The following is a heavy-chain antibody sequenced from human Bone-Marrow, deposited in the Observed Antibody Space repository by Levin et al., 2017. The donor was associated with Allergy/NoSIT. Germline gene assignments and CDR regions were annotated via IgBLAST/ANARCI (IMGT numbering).Heavy chain of an antibody. V-gene: IGHV3-23*01. CDR2: ITSSGAST. J-gene: IGHJ5*02. CDR1: GFAFSSSA. Sequence: PGGSLRLSCAASGFAFSSSAMSWVRQAPGKGLAWVSVITSSGASTYYADSVKGRFTISRDNSKNTLYLQMNSLRAEDTAVYYCAKRVTAVCRWFDPWGQGTLVTVSS. D-gene: IGHD6-13*01. CDR3: AKRVTAVCRWFDP.